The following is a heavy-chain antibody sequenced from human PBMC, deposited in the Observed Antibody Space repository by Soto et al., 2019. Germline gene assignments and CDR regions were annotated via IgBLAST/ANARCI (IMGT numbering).Heavy chain of an antibody. CDR2: ISAYNGNT. D-gene: IGHD5-12*01. CDR1: GYTFTSYG. J-gene: IGHJ6*02. V-gene: IGHV1-18*01. CDR3: ARVEDIGLDYYYGMDV. Sequence: ASVKVSFKASGYTFTSYGISWVRQAPGQGLEWMGWISAYNGNTNYAQKLQGRVTMTTDTSTSTAYMELRSLRSDDTAVYYCARVEDIGLDYYYGMDVWGQGTTVTVSS.